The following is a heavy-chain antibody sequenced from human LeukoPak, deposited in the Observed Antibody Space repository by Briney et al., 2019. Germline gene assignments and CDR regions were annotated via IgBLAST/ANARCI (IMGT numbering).Heavy chain of an antibody. V-gene: IGHV4-59*08. CDR1: GGSISSYY. J-gene: IGHJ4*02. D-gene: IGHD3-3*01. CDR2: IYYSGST. CDR3: ARRRVPDYYFDY. Sequence: PPETLSLTCTVSGGSISSYYWSWIRQPPGKGLEWIGYIYYSGSTNYNPSLKSRVTISVDTSKNQFSLKLSSVTAADTAVYYCARRRVPDYYFDYWGQGTLVTVSS.